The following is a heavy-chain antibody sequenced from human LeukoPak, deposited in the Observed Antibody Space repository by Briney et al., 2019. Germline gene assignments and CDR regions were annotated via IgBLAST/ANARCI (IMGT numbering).Heavy chain of an antibody. D-gene: IGHD2-2*01. J-gene: IGHJ4*02. Sequence: GGSLRLSCAASGFTVSSNYMNWVRQAPGKGLEWVSVIYSGGSTYYADSVKVRFTISRDNSKNTLYLEMNSVRAEDTAVYYCSTSDYWGQGTLVTVSA. V-gene: IGHV3-66*01. CDR3: STSDY. CDR1: GFTVSSNY. CDR2: IYSGGST.